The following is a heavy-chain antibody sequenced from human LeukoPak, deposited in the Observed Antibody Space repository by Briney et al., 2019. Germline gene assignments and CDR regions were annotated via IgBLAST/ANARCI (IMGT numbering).Heavy chain of an antibody. CDR1: GFTFSSYG. CDR2: IRYDGSNK. J-gene: IGHJ5*02. CDR3: AKDLSSNWFDP. Sequence: QPGGSLRLYCAASGFTFSSYGMHWVRQAPGKGLGWVAFIRYDGSNKYYIDSVKGRFTISRDNSKNTLYLQMNSLRAEDTAVYYCAKDLSSNWFDPWGQGTLVTVSS. V-gene: IGHV3-30*02. D-gene: IGHD5/OR15-5a*01.